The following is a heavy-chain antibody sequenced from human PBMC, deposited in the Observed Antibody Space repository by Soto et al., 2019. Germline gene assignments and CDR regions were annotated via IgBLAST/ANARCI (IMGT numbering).Heavy chain of an antibody. CDR2: INAGNGNT. D-gene: IGHD7-27*01. CDR3: ARGPRNWGFDY. Sequence: GASVKVSCKASGYTFTGYAMHWVRQAPGQRLEWMGWINAGNGNTKYSQKFQGRFTITRDTSASTAYMELSSLRSEDTAVYYCARGPRNWGFDYWGQGTPVTVSS. J-gene: IGHJ4*02. CDR1: GYTFTGYA. V-gene: IGHV1-3*01.